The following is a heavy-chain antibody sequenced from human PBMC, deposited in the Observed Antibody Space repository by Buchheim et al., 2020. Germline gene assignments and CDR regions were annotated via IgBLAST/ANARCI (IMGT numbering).Heavy chain of an antibody. CDR3: VRFGIVPPIYYFDY. V-gene: IGHV3-7*01. Sequence: EVQLVESGGGLAQPGGSLRHSCAASGFTFSNYWMSWVGQAPGKGLEWVANIKEDGTEVHFVDSVKGRFFMSRDNARKSLYLQLNSLRVEDSAMYYCVRFGIVPPIYYFDYWGQGT. J-gene: IGHJ4*02. CDR2: IKEDGTEV. D-gene: IGHD2/OR15-2a*01. CDR1: GFTFSNYW.